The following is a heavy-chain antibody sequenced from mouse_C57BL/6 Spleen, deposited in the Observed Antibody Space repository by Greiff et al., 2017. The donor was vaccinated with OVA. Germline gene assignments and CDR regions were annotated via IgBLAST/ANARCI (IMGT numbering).Heavy chain of an antibody. D-gene: IGHD1-1*01. CDR2: INYDGSST. V-gene: IGHV5-16*01. CDR1: GFTFSDYY. CDR3: ARSLTTVDYYAMDY. Sequence: EVQRVESEGGLVQPGSSMKLSCTASGFTFSDYYMAWVRQVPEKGLEWVANINYDGSSTYYLDSLKSRFIISRDNAKNILYLQMSSLKSEDTATYYCARSLTTVDYYAMDYWGQGTSVTVSS. J-gene: IGHJ4*01.